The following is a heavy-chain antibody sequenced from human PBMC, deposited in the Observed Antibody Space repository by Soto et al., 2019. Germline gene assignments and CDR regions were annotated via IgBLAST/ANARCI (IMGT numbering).Heavy chain of an antibody. Sequence: AGGSLRLSCAASGFTFSSYWMHWVRQAPGKGLVWVSRINSDGSSTSYADSVKGRFTISRDNAKNTLYLQMNSLRAEDTAVYYCARGYCSGGSCSGYYYYYGMDVWGQGTTVTVSS. J-gene: IGHJ6*02. CDR3: ARGYCSGGSCSGYYYYYGMDV. CDR1: GFTFSSYW. V-gene: IGHV3-74*01. CDR2: INSDGSST. D-gene: IGHD2-15*01.